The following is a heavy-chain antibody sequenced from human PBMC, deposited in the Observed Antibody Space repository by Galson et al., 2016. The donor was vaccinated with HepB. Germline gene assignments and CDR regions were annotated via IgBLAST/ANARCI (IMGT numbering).Heavy chain of an antibody. J-gene: IGHJ4*02. Sequence: ATLSPTCTVSGSSTSSYFWSWLRQPPGKGLEWSWYNAYSGSTNYNPSLKSRVTISVDTSKNQSSLKLSSVTAADTAVYYCARVRNYYDSSGYKHYFHYWGQGTLVTVSS. CDR2: NAYSGST. CDR1: GSSTSSYF. CDR3: ARVRNYYDSSGYKHYFHY. V-gene: IGHV4-59*01. D-gene: IGHD3-22*01.